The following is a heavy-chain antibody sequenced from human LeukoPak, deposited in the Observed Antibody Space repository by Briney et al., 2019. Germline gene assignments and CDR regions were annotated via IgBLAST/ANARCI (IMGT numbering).Heavy chain of an antibody. D-gene: IGHD5-18*01. V-gene: IGHV1-46*01. CDR2: INPSGGST. CDR3: ARDNHPSYENPWFDP. J-gene: IGHJ5*02. CDR1: GYTFTRYA. Sequence: ASVKVSCKASGYTFTRYAMNWLRQAPGQGLEWMEIINPSGGSTSYAQKFQGRVTMTRDTSTSTVYMELSSLRSEDTAVYYCARDNHPSYENPWFDPWGQGTLVTVSS.